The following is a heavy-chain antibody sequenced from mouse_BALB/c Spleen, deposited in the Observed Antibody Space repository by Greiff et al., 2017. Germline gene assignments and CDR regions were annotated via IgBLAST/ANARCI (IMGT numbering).Heavy chain of an antibody. CDR2: IWSGGST. Sequence: VKLVESGPGLVQPSQSLSITCTVSGFSLTSYGVHWVRQSPGKGLEWLGVIWSGGSTDYNAAFISRLSISKDNSKSQVFFKMNSLQANDTAIYYCACYDYDEGYAMDYWGQGTSVTVSS. CDR1: GFSLTSYG. V-gene: IGHV2-2*02. CDR3: ACYDYDEGYAMDY. D-gene: IGHD2-4*01. J-gene: IGHJ4*01.